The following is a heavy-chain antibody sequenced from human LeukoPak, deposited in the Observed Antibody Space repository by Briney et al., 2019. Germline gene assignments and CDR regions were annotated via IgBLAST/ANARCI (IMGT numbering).Heavy chain of an antibody. CDR1: GFSFSNYA. Sequence: GRSLRLSCAASGFSFSNYAIHWVRQAPGKGLEWVAVISYDGSNKYYADSVKGRFTISRDNSKNTLYLQVNSQRGEDTAVYYCARDHYYGSGSYTAFDFWGQGTLVTVSS. D-gene: IGHD3-10*01. J-gene: IGHJ4*02. V-gene: IGHV3-30*04. CDR2: ISYDGSNK. CDR3: ARDHYYGSGSYTAFDF.